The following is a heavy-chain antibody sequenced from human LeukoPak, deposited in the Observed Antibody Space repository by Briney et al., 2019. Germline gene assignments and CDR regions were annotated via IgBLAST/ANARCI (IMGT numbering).Heavy chain of an antibody. D-gene: IGHD3-10*01. V-gene: IGHV4-30-2*01. CDR2: IYHSGST. Sequence: KPSQTLSLTCTVSGGSISSGGYYWSWIRQPPGKGLEWIGYIYHSGSTYYNPSLKSRVTISVDTSKNQFSLKLSSVTAADTAVYYCARDAYGSGTDYWGQGTLVTVSS. CDR3: ARDAYGSGTDY. J-gene: IGHJ4*02. CDR1: GGSISSGGYY.